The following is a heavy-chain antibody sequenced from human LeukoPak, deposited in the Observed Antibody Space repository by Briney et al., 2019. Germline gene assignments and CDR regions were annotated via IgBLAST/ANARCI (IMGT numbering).Heavy chain of an antibody. CDR3: AKGLRELTDFKTFDY. V-gene: IGHV3-23*01. CDR1: GFTFSSYA. D-gene: IGHD3/OR15-3a*01. CDR2: ISGSGGST. J-gene: IGHJ4*02. Sequence: GGSLRLSCAASGFTFSSYAMSWVRQAPGKGLEWVSAISGSGGSTYYADSVKGRFTISRDNSKNTLYLQMNSLRAEDTAVYYCAKGLRELTDFKTFDYWGQGTLVTVSS.